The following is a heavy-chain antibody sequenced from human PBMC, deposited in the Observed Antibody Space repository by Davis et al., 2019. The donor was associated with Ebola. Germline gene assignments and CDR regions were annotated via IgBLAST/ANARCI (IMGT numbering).Heavy chain of an antibody. D-gene: IGHD6-13*01. Sequence: PGGSLRLSCAASGFTFSSYSMNWVRQAPGKGLEWVSSISSSSSYIYYADSVKGRFTISRDNAKNSLYLQMNSLRAEDTAVYYCARPLIGSRSARNYYGMDVWGQGTTVTVSS. CDR2: ISSSSSYI. V-gene: IGHV3-21*01. CDR3: ARPLIGSRSARNYYGMDV. J-gene: IGHJ6*02. CDR1: GFTFSSYS.